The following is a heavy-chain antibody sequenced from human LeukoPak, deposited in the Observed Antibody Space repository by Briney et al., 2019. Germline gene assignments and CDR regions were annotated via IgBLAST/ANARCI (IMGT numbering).Heavy chain of an antibody. CDR2: INHSGST. Sequence: SETLSLTCSVYGGSLSGYYWSWIRQTPGKGLELIGEINHSGSTTYYPSSKSRVTISVDTSKNQFSLKLNSVTAADRALYYCARQTTSGYLDYWGQGTPVTVS. D-gene: IGHD3-22*01. CDR1: GGSLSGYY. V-gene: IGHV4-34*01. CDR3: ARQTTSGYLDY. J-gene: IGHJ4*02.